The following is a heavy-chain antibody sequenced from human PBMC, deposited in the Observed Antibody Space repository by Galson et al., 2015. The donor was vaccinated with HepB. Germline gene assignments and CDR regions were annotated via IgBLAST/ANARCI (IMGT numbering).Heavy chain of an antibody. D-gene: IGHD3-22*01. CDR2: ISAYNGNT. Sequence: SVKVSCKASGYTFTSYGISWVRQAPGQGLEWMGWISAYNGNTNYAQKLQGRVTMTTDTSTSTAYMELRSLRSDDTAVYYCARTHYYDSSLGLDYWGQGTLVTVSS. J-gene: IGHJ4*02. CDR3: ARTHYYDSSLGLDY. V-gene: IGHV1-18*01. CDR1: GYTFTSYG.